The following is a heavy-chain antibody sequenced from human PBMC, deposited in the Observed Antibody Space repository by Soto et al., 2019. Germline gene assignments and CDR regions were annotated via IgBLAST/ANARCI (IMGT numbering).Heavy chain of an antibody. Sequence: AGGSLRLSCSASGFTFLSYAMHWVRQAPGKGLEYVSAIGSNGGSTYYADSVKGRFTISRDTSKNTLYLQMSSLRAEDTAMYYCVKDQDWNYASNDAFDIWGQGTMVTVSS. D-gene: IGHD1-7*01. CDR3: VKDQDWNYASNDAFDI. CDR2: IGSNGGST. V-gene: IGHV3-64D*06. CDR1: GFTFLSYA. J-gene: IGHJ3*02.